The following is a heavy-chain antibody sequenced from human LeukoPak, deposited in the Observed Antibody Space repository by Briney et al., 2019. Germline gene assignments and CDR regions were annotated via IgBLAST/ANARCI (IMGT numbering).Heavy chain of an antibody. J-gene: IGHJ3*02. Sequence: ASVKVSCKASGYTFTSYDINWVRQATGQGLEWMGWMNPNSGNTGYAQKFQGRVTMTRNTSISTAYMELSSLRSEDTAVYYRAQQQLADDAFDIWGQGTMVTISS. CDR2: MNPNSGNT. CDR1: GYTFTSYD. V-gene: IGHV1-8*01. CDR3: AQQQLADDAFDI. D-gene: IGHD6-13*01.